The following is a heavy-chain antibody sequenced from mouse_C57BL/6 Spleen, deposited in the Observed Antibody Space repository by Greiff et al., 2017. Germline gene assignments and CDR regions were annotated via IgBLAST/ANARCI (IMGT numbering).Heavy chain of an antibody. J-gene: IGHJ2*01. Sequence: VQLQQSGAELVRPGASVTLSCKASGYTFTDYDMHWVKQTPVHGLEWIGSIDPATGGTAYNQKFKGKAILTADKASSTAYMELRSLTSEDSAVYYCTRLITGTEGFPLDYWGQGTTLTVSS. D-gene: IGHD4-1*01. V-gene: IGHV1-15*01. CDR1: GYTFTDYD. CDR2: IDPATGGT. CDR3: TRLITGTEGFPLDY.